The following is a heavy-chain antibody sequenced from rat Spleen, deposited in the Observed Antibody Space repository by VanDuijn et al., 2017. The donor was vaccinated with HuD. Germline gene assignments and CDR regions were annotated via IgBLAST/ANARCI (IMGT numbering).Heavy chain of an antibody. CDR3: ARVPDWEGDY. Sequence: QVQLKESGPGLVQPSQTLSLTCTVSGFSLSSYGVIWVRQPPGKGLEWRGVIWGNGNTNYNSALKSRLSISRDTSKSQVYLKMNSLQTEDTATYYCARVPDWEGDYWGQGVIVTVSS. V-gene: IGHV2-13*01. D-gene: IGHD5-1*01. CDR2: IWGNGNT. J-gene: IGHJ2*01. CDR1: GFSLSSYG.